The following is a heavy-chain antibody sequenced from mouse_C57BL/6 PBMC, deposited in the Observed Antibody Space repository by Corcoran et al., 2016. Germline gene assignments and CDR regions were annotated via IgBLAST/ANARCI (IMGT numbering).Heavy chain of an antibody. J-gene: IGHJ3*01. CDR3: ARAELSPWFAY. D-gene: IGHD1-1*02. V-gene: IGHV1-76*01. CDR1: GYTFTDYY. CDR2: IYPGSGNT. Sequence: QVQLKQSGAELVRPGASVKLSCKASGYTFTDYYINWVKQRPGQGLEWIARIYPGSGNTYYNEKFKGKATLTAEKSSSTAYMQLSSLTSEDSAVYFCARAELSPWFAYWGQGTLVTVSA.